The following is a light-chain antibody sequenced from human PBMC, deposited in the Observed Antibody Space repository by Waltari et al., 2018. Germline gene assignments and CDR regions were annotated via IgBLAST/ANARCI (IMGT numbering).Light chain of an antibody. CDR3: QKYDSVPFT. V-gene: IGKV1-27*01. CDR2: AAS. CDR1: QGIINY. J-gene: IGKJ3*01. Sequence: DIQMTQSPSSLSASVGYRVTITCRASQGIINYLAWYQPTQGKVPKLLIYAASTLQSGVPSRFRGSGSGTDFTLTISSLQPEDVATYYCQKYDSVPFTFGPGTKVDI.